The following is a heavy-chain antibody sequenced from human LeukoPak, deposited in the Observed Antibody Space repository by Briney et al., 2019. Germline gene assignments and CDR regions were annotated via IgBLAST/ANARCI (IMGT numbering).Heavy chain of an antibody. Sequence: SETLSLTCTVSGGSMSSYYWNWVRQPPGKGLEYIGHIYYSGSTNYNSSLKSRVTISVDTSKNQFSLKLSSVTAADTAVYYCARAERYYDILTGYYNVGRFDPWGQGTLVTVSS. J-gene: IGHJ5*02. D-gene: IGHD3-9*01. CDR2: IYYSGST. CDR3: ARAERYYDILTGYYNVGRFDP. CDR1: GGSMSSYY. V-gene: IGHV4-59*08.